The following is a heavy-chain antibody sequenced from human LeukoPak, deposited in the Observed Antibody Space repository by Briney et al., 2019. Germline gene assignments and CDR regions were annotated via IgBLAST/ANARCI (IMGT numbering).Heavy chain of an antibody. CDR3: ARRDYRDLRATQYNSFDL. V-gene: IGHV4-39*01. CDR2: IYYSGST. D-gene: IGHD4/OR15-4a*01. Sequence: SETLSLTCTVSGGSISGSSYYWGWIRQPPGKGLEWIGSIYYSGSTYYNPSLKSRVTISVDTSKNQFSLKLSSVTAADTAVYYCARRDYRDLRATQYNSFDLWGQGTLVTVSS. CDR1: GGSISGSSYY. J-gene: IGHJ5*02.